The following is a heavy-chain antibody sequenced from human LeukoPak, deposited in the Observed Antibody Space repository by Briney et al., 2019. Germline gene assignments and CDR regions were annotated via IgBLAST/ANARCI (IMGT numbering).Heavy chain of an antibody. CDR3: ARDRHCTNGVCSTPFDY. Sequence: ASVKVSCKASGYTFTSYGISWVRQAPGQGLEWMGWISAYNGNTNYAQKFQGRVTITADESTSTAYMELSSLRSEDTAVYYCARDRHCTNGVCSTPFDYWGQGTLVTVSS. CDR2: ISAYNGNT. J-gene: IGHJ4*02. V-gene: IGHV1-18*01. CDR1: GYTFTSYG. D-gene: IGHD2-8*01.